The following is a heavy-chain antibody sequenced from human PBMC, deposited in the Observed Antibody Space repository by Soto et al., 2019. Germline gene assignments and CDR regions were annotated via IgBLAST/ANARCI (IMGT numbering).Heavy chain of an antibody. CDR1: GCTFSSSA. Sequence: EVRLLESGGGLAQPGGSRRLSCAASGCTFSSSAMNWVRQAPGKGLEWVSSIRVGGGDTFYADSVRGGFTVSRDISRNTLYLQMNSLRAEDTAIYYCAKCSVGTVRTSGWCNWFDPWGQGTLVTVSS. J-gene: IGHJ5*02. CDR2: IRVGGGDT. CDR3: AKCSVGTVRTSGWCNWFDP. V-gene: IGHV3-23*01. D-gene: IGHD6-19*01.